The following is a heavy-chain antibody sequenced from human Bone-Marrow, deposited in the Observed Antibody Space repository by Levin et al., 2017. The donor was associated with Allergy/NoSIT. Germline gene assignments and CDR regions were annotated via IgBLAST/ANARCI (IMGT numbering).Heavy chain of an antibody. J-gene: IGHJ3*02. D-gene: IGHD3-9*01. CDR1: GGSISSSSYY. CDR2: IYYSGST. V-gene: IGHV4-39*07. CDR3: ARVGYRKPYYDILTGYDDAFDI. Sequence: SQTLSLTCTVSGGSISSSSYYWGWIRQPPGKGLEWIGSIYYSGSTYYNPSLKSRVTISVDTSKNQFSLKLSSVTAADTAVYYCARVGYRKPYYDILTGYDDAFDIWGQGTMVTVSS.